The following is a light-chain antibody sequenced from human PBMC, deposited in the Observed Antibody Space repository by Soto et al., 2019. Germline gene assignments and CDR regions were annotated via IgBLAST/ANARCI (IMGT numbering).Light chain of an antibody. CDR3: QHRANWPPT. V-gene: IGKV3-11*01. CDR2: DVS. CDR1: QSVRNY. J-gene: IGKJ5*01. Sequence: EIVLTQSPAILSLSPGEEATLSCTASQSVRNYLAWYQQKPGQAPRLLIYDVSSSATDIPARFSGSGFGTDFTLTISSLEPEDFALYYCQHRANWPPTFGQGTRLEIK.